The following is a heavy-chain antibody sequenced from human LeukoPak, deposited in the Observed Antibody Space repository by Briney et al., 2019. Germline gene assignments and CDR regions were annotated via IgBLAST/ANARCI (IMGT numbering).Heavy chain of an antibody. D-gene: IGHD3-3*01. CDR2: IYYSGST. V-gene: IGHV4-59*01. J-gene: IGHJ6*03. Sequence: SETLSLTCTVSGGSISSYYWSWIRQPPGKGLEWIGYIYYSGSTNYNPSLKSRVTISVDTSKNQFSLKLSSVTAADTAVYYCARGLNDFWSGYYGYYYYYYMDVWGKGTTVTVSS. CDR1: GGSISSYY. CDR3: ARGLNDFWSGYYGYYYYYYMDV.